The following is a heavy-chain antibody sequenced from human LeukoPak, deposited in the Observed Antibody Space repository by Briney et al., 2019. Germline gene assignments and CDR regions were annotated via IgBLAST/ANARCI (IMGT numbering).Heavy chain of an antibody. Sequence: ASVKVSCKASGYTFTGYYMHWVRQAPGQGLEWMGWINPNSGGTNYAQKFQGRVTMTSDTSISTAYMELSRLRSDDTAVYYCARDHRIAVAAGGYWGQGTLVTVSS. D-gene: IGHD6-19*01. CDR2: INPNSGGT. J-gene: IGHJ4*02. V-gene: IGHV1-2*02. CDR1: GYTFTGYY. CDR3: ARDHRIAVAAGGY.